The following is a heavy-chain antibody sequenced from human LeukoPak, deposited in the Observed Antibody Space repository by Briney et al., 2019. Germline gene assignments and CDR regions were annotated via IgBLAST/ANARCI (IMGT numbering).Heavy chain of an antibody. D-gene: IGHD5-12*01. CDR2: IYYSGST. V-gene: IGHV4-31*03. CDR3: ARDLGSSHYYYGMDV. J-gene: IGHJ6*02. CDR1: GGSISSGGYY. Sequence: PSQTLSLTCTVSGGSISSGGYYWSWIRQHPGTGLEWLGYIYYSGSTYYNPSLKSRVTISVDTSKNQFSLKLSSVTAADTAVYYCARDLGSSHYYYGMDVWGQGTTVTVSS.